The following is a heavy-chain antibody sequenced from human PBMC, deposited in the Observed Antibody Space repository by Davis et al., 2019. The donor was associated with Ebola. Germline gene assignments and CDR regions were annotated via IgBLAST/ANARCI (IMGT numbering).Heavy chain of an antibody. Sequence: SGPTLVKPTPTLTLTCTFSGFSLRPSGAGVRWIRQPPGQALEWPALIYWDDDKRYSPSLKSRLTITKDTSKNQVVLTMTNMDPVDTATYYCARRRLRSNFDYWGQGTLVTVSS. CDR1: GFSLRPSGAG. D-gene: IGHD4-17*01. CDR3: ARRRLRSNFDY. V-gene: IGHV2-5*02. CDR2: IYWDDDK. J-gene: IGHJ4*02.